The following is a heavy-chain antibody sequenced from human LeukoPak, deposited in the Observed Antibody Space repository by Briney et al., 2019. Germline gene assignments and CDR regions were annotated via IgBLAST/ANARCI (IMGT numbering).Heavy chain of an antibody. D-gene: IGHD3-10*01. Sequence: PSETLSLTCTVSGGSMTSGGDYWTWIRQPPGKGLEWIGYIYYSGSTNYNPSLKSRVTISVDTSKNQFSLKLSSVTAADTAVYYCARERGTTYYYGSGSYYWFDPWGQGTLVTVSS. CDR1: GGSMTSGGDY. V-gene: IGHV4-61*08. J-gene: IGHJ5*02. CDR3: ARERGTTYYYGSGSYYWFDP. CDR2: IYYSGST.